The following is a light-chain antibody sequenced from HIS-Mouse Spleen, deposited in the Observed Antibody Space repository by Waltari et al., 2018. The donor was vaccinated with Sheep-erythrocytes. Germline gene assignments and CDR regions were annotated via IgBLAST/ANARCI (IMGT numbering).Light chain of an antibody. J-gene: IGLJ2*01. CDR3: CSYAGSSTFHVV. V-gene: IGLV2-23*03. CDR1: SSDVGSYNL. Sequence: QSALTQPASVSGSPGQSITISCTGTSSDVGSYNLVSWYQQHPGKAPKLMIYEGSKRPSGVSNPVSGSKSGNTASLTISGLQAEDEADYYCCSYAGSSTFHVVFGGGTK. CDR2: EGS.